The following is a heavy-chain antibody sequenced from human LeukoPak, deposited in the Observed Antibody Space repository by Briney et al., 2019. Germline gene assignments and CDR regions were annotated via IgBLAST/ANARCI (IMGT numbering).Heavy chain of an antibody. CDR2: ISGSSSTI. J-gene: IGHJ4*02. Sequence: GGSVRLSCAASGFTFSSYSMNWVRQPPGKGLEWVSYISGSSSTIYYADSVKGRFTISRDSAKNSLYLQMNSLRAEDTAVYYCAREAGYSYALGYWGQGTLVTVSS. V-gene: IGHV3-48*01. D-gene: IGHD5-18*01. CDR3: AREAGYSYALGY. CDR1: GFTFSSYS.